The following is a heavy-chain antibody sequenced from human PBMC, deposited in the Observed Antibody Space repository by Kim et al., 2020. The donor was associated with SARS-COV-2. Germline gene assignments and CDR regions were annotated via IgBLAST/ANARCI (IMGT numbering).Heavy chain of an antibody. CDR2: ISGSGGST. CDR1: GFTFSSYA. Sequence: GGSLRLSCAASGFTFSSYAMSWVRQAPGKGLEWVSAISGSGGSTYYADSVKGRFTISRDNSKNTLYLQMNSLRADDTAVYYCAKVEFSSSSGFDYWGQGTLVTVSS. D-gene: IGHD6-6*01. J-gene: IGHJ4*02. V-gene: IGHV3-23*01. CDR3: AKVEFSSSSGFDY.